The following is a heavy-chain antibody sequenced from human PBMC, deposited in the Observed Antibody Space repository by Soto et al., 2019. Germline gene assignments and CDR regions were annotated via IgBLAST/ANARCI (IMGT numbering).Heavy chain of an antibody. V-gene: IGHV1-2*02. D-gene: IGHD1-7*01. CDR1: GYSFTAYY. CDR2: INPNTGVT. J-gene: IGHJ3*02. CDR3: ARVRWTGTSDAFDI. Sequence: QVQLVQSGAEVKKPGASVSVSCKASGYSFTAYYMHWVRQAPGQGLEWMGWINPNTGVTNYAQKFQGRVTVTTATSINLVYMEVYRLRSDDSAVYYCARVRWTGTSDAFDIWGQGAMVTVAS.